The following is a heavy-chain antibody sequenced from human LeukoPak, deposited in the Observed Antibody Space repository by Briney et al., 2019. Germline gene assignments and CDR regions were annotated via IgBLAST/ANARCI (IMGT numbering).Heavy chain of an antibody. CDR2: IDNDGTNT. V-gene: IGHV3-23*03. CDR1: GFIFINYA. J-gene: IGHJ4*02. Sequence: PGGPLRLSCAASGFIFINYAMNWVRQAPGKGLEWVSDIDNDGTNTYYTDSVKGRFTISRDNSKNTLYLQMNSLRAEDTALYYCAKSGARWSYFDYWGQGTLVTVSS. D-gene: IGHD3-3*01. CDR3: AKSGARWSYFDY.